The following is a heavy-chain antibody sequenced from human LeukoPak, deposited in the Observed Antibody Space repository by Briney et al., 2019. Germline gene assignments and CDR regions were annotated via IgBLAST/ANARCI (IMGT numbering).Heavy chain of an antibody. CDR1: GFTFDDYA. J-gene: IGHJ5*02. Sequence: GRSLRLSCAASGFTFDDYAMHWVRQAPGKGLEWVSGISWNSGSIGYADSVKGRFTISRDNAKNSLYLQMNSLRAKDTAFYYCAKDRSGSYSNWFDPWGQGTLVTVSS. V-gene: IGHV3-9*01. D-gene: IGHD1-26*01. CDR3: AKDRSGSYSNWFDP. CDR2: ISWNSGSI.